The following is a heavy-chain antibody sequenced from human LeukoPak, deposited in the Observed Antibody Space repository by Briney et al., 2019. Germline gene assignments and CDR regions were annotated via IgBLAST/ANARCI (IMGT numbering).Heavy chain of an antibody. CDR2: ISYDGSNK. Sequence: PGGSPRLSCAASGFTFSSYAMHWVRQAPGKGLEWVAVISYDGSNKYYADSVKGRFIISRDNSKNTLYLQMNSLRAEDTAVYYCAREWFGELLSYFDYWGQGTLVTVSS. CDR3: AREWFGELLSYFDY. V-gene: IGHV3-30-3*01. CDR1: GFTFSSYA. J-gene: IGHJ4*02. D-gene: IGHD3-10*01.